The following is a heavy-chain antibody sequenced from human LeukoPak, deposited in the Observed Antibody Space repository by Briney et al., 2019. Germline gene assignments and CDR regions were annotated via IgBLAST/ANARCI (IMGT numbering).Heavy chain of an antibody. CDR3: ARRHGSGSDYRGVDY. CDR2: INPNSGDT. CDR1: GYTFTGHN. D-gene: IGHD3-10*01. Sequence: ASVKVSCKASGYTFTGHNLHWVRQAPGQGLEWMGWINPNSGDTNYEQKFQGRVTMTRDTSISTAYMELSTLRSDDTAVFYCARRHGSGSDYRGVDYWGQGTLVTVSS. V-gene: IGHV1-2*02. J-gene: IGHJ4*02.